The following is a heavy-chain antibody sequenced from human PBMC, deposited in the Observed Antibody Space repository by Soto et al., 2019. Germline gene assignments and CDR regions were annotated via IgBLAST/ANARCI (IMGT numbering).Heavy chain of an antibody. J-gene: IGHJ6*02. D-gene: IGHD6-13*01. CDR1: ESIVSSNY. Sequence: EVQLVESGGGLVQPGGSLRLSCAASESIVSSNYMSWVRQAPGKGLEWVSVIYNGVSTYYADSVKGRFTISRDNSKNMLYLQMNSLRAEDTAVYYCARDHAAVGIYGMDVWGQGTTVTVSS. CDR2: IYNGVST. V-gene: IGHV3-66*01. CDR3: ARDHAAVGIYGMDV.